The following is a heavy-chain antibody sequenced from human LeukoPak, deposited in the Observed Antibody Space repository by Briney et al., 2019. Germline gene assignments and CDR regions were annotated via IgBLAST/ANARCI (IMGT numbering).Heavy chain of an antibody. CDR2: IYYSGST. Sequence: SETLSLTCTVSGGSISSYYWSWIRQPPGKGLEWIGYIYYSGSTYYNPSLKSRVTISVDTSKNQFSLKLSSVTAADTAVYYCAGEESNEYYYYGMDVWGQGTTVTVSS. J-gene: IGHJ6*02. CDR1: GGSISSYY. D-gene: IGHD4-11*01. V-gene: IGHV4-59*04. CDR3: AGEESNEYYYYGMDV.